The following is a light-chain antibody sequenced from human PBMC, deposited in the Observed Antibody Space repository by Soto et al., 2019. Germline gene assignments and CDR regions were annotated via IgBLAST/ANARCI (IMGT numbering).Light chain of an antibody. V-gene: IGKV1-39*01. CDR1: QSISSY. Sequence: DIQMTQSPSSLSASVGDRVTITFRASQSISSYLNWYQQKPGKAPKLLIYAASTLQSGVPSRFSGSGSGTDFTLTISSLQPEDFATYYCQQLNSYPTFGQGTRLEIK. J-gene: IGKJ5*01. CDR3: QQLNSYPT. CDR2: AAS.